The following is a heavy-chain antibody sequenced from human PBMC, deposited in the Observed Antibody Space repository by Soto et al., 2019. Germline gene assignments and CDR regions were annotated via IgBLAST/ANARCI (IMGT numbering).Heavy chain of an antibody. CDR3: ARDRGVHLWFGEANWLDP. CDR1: GYTFTSYC. CDR2: ISAYNGHT. V-gene: IGHV1-18*01. Sequence: QVQLVQSGAEVKKPGASVKVSCKASGYTFTSYCITWVRQAPGQGLEWMGWISAYNGHTNYAQILQGRITMTTDTSTGTAYMELRSLTSDDTAVYYCARDRGVHLWFGEANWLDPWGQGSLVTVSS. D-gene: IGHD3-10*01. J-gene: IGHJ5*02.